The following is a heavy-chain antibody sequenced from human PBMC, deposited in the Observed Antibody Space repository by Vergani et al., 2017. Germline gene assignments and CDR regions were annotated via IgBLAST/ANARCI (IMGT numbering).Heavy chain of an antibody. Sequence: QVHLVESGGGVVQPGRSLRLSCVVSGFTSSYYGMHWVRQAPGKGLEGVAVISYDGTQKYYADSVKGRFTISRDNSKSTLYLQMNSLRDEDTGVYYCARDLRLLYNRFDPWGQGTLVTVSS. CDR2: ISYDGTQK. V-gene: IGHV3-30*03. D-gene: IGHD1-14*01. J-gene: IGHJ5*02. CDR3: ARDLRLLYNRFDP. CDR1: GFTSSYYG.